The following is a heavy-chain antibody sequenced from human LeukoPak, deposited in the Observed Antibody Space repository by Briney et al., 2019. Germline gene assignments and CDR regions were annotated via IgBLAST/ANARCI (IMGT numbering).Heavy chain of an antibody. CDR3: ARDAMYGGNDY. D-gene: IGHD4/OR15-4a*01. CDR2: IKQDGSEK. V-gene: IGHV3-7*01. Sequence: GGSLRLSCAGSGFIFSNYWMSWVRQAPGKGLEWVANIKQDGSEKYYVDSLKGRFTISRDNAKNSLYLQMNSLRAEETAVYYCARDAMYGGNDYWGQGTLVTVSS. J-gene: IGHJ4*02. CDR1: GFIFSNYW.